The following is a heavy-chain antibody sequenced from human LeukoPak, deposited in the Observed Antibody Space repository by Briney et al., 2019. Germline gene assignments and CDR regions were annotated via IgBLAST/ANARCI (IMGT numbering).Heavy chain of an antibody. D-gene: IGHD6-19*01. CDR2: ISSSSSYI. J-gene: IGHJ4*02. CDR3: ARRRGSGWYDRDY. Sequence: GGPLRLSCAASGFTFRDYYMSWIRQAPGKGLEWVSSISSSSSYIYYADSVKGRFTISRDNAKNSLYLQMNSLRAEDTAVYYCARRRGSGWYDRDYWGQGTLVTVSS. V-gene: IGHV3-11*06. CDR1: GFTFRDYY.